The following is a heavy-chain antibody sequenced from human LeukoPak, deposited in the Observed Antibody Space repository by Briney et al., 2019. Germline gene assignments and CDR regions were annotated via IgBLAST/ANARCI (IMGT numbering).Heavy chain of an antibody. Sequence: GGSLRLSCAASGFSFSTYAMIRVRQAPGKGLEWVANIKPDGSETYYVDSVKGRFTVTRDNAQSSLHLQMDNLRGEDTAVYYCLAGGGYWGQGTLVTVSS. CDR3: LAGGGY. D-gene: IGHD3-10*01. V-gene: IGHV3-7*01. CDR1: GFSFSTYA. J-gene: IGHJ4*02. CDR2: IKPDGSET.